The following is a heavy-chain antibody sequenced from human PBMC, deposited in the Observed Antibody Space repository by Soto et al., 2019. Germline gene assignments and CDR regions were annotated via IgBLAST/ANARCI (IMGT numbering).Heavy chain of an antibody. CDR2: ISYDGSNK. J-gene: IGHJ4*02. CDR1: GFTFSSYA. Sequence: GGSLRLSCAASGFTFSSYAMHWVRQAPGKGLEWVAVISYDGSNKYYVDSVKGRLTISRDNSKNTVYLQLNGLRTEDTAVYYCARDHYSDSSGGYFDYWGQGTLVTVSS. V-gene: IGHV3-30-3*01. D-gene: IGHD3-22*01. CDR3: ARDHYSDSSGGYFDY.